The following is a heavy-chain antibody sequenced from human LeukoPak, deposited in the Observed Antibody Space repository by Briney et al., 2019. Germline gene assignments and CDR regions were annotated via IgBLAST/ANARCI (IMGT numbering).Heavy chain of an antibody. D-gene: IGHD2-15*01. CDR1: GFTLSTYS. CDR3: ASDRHCNGGRCYSGHYFYGMDV. J-gene: IGHJ6*02. V-gene: IGHV3-48*01. CDR2: IGSDSSNK. Sequence: GGSLRLSCAASGFTLSTYSMNWVRQAPGKGLEWVSYIGSDSSNKYYSDSVKGRFAVSRDNAKNSLYLQMNSLRAEDTAVYFCASDRHCNGGRCYSGHYFYGMDVWGQGTTVTVSS.